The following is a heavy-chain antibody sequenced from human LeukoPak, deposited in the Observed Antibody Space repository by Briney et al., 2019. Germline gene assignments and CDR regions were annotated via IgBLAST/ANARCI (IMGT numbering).Heavy chain of an antibody. D-gene: IGHD3-10*01. V-gene: IGHV4-34*01. CDR1: GGSFSGNS. CDR3: AGDTDDYSYMDV. CDR2: IDPSGTT. Sequence: SETLSLTCAIYGGSFSGNSWSWIRQPPGKGLEWIGEIDPSGTTNYNPSLKSRVTISGDTSKNQFSLNLTSVTAADTAVYYCAGDTDDYSYMDVWGKGTTVTVSS. J-gene: IGHJ6*03.